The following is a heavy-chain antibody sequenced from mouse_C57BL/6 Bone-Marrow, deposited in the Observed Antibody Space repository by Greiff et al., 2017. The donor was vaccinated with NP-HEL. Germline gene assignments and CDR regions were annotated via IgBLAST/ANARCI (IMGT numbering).Heavy chain of an antibody. CDR1: GFTFSDYY. Sequence: EVQGVESGGGLVQPGGSLKLSCAASGFTFSDYYMYWVRQTPEKRLEWVAYISNGGGSTYYPDTVKGRFTISRDNAKNTLYLQMSRLKSEDTAMLYWVSAGGYYGSMWYFDVWGTGTTVTVSS. J-gene: IGHJ1*03. V-gene: IGHV5-12*01. CDR3: VSAGGYYGSMWYFDV. CDR2: ISNGGGST. D-gene: IGHD1-1*01.